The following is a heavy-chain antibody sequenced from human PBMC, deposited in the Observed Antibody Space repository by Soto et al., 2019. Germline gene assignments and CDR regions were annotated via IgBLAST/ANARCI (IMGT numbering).Heavy chain of an antibody. CDR2: IYYSGST. D-gene: IGHD5-18*01. CDR3: ARVVGDSYGYVEYYYYYVMDV. V-gene: IGHV4-39*07. Sequence: PSETLSLTCSVSGGSISSSSYYWGWIRQPPGKGLEWIGSIYYSGSTYYNPSLKSRVTISVDTSKNQFSLKLSSVTAADTAVYYGARVVGDSYGYVEYYYYYVMDVWGQGTTVTVSS. J-gene: IGHJ6*02. CDR1: GGSISSSSYY.